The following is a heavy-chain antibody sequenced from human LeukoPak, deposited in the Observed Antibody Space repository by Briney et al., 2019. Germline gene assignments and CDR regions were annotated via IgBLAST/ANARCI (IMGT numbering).Heavy chain of an antibody. Sequence: ASVKVSCKASGYTFTSYYTHWVRQAPGQGLEWMGIINPSGGSTSYAQKFQGRVTMTRDTSTSTVYMELSSLRSEDTAVYYCARHPNTAMVTYYYYGMDVWGQGTTVTVSS. CDR2: INPSGGST. J-gene: IGHJ6*02. D-gene: IGHD5-18*01. V-gene: IGHV1-46*01. CDR1: GYTFTSYY. CDR3: ARHPNTAMVTYYYYGMDV.